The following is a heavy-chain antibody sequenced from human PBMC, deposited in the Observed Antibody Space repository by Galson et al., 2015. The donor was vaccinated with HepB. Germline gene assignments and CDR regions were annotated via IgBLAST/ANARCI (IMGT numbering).Heavy chain of an antibody. J-gene: IGHJ2*01. CDR2: IYAGGST. CDR1: GLTVRTNY. D-gene: IGHD3-10*01. Sequence: SLRLSCAASGLTVRTNYMSWVRQAPGKGLEWVSVIYAGGSTYYADAVKGRFAISRDNSKNTLYLQMNSLRAEDTAVYYCARESTTRGSHWYLDLWGRGTLVTVSS. CDR3: ARESTTRGSHWYLDL. V-gene: IGHV3-66*01.